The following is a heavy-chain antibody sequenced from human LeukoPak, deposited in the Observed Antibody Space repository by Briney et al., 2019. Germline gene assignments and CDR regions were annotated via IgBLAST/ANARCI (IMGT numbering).Heavy chain of an antibody. J-gene: IGHJ4*02. D-gene: IGHD3-22*01. Sequence: GGSLRLSCADSGFTFSSNAMTWVRLAPGKGLECVSAVTAAGDTTYYADSVKGRFTISRDNSRNTLYLQLNYLRAEDTAIYYCAKAFGSNGYYQLPIDFWGQGTLVTVSS. CDR2: VTAAGDTT. CDR3: AKAFGSNGYYQLPIDF. CDR1: GFTFSSNA. V-gene: IGHV3-23*01.